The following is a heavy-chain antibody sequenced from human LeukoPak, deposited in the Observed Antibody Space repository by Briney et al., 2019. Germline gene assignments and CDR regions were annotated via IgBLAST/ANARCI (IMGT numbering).Heavy chain of an antibody. Sequence: GESLKISCKGSGYIFTSYWIGWVRQMPGKGLEWMGIIYPGDSDTRYSPSFQGQVTISADKSISTAYLQWSSLKASDTAMYYCARHVAPYYGWGIYYYDYWGQGTLVTVSS. CDR3: ARHVAPYYGWGIYYYDY. CDR2: IYPGDSDT. CDR1: GYIFTSYW. J-gene: IGHJ4*02. D-gene: IGHD3-10*01. V-gene: IGHV5-51*01.